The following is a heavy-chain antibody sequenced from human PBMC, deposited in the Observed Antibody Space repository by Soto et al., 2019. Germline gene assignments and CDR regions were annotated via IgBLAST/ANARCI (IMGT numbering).Heavy chain of an antibody. Sequence: PSETLSLTCTVSGGSTSSSNWCSWVRQPPGKGLEWIGEIYHSGSTNYNPSLQSRVTTSVDKSENQFSLKMRSVTAADTAVYYCARSPSSSWYGGGAFDIWGQGTMVTVSS. CDR3: ARSPSSSWYGGGAFDI. CDR2: IYHSGST. J-gene: IGHJ3*02. V-gene: IGHV4-4*02. D-gene: IGHD6-13*01. CDR1: GGSTSSSNW.